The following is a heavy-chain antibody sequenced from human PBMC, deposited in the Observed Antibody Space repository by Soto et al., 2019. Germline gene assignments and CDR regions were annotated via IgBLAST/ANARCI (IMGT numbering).Heavy chain of an antibody. D-gene: IGHD4-17*01. J-gene: IGHJ3*02. CDR2: IYYSGST. V-gene: IGHV4-59*01. CDR1: GGSISSYY. CDR3: ARGGDYEDHDAFDI. Sequence: SETLSLTCTVSGGSISSYYWSWIRQPPGKGLEWIGYIYYSGSTNYNPSLKSRVTISVDTSKNQFSLKLSSVTAADTAVYYCARGGDYEDHDAFDIWGQGTMVTVSS.